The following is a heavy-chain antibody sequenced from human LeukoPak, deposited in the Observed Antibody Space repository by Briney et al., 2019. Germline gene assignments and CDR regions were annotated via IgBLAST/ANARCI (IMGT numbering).Heavy chain of an antibody. CDR2: ISGSGGST. D-gene: IGHD3-22*01. CDR3: AKVAGYYDSSGYLDAFDI. V-gene: IGHV3-23*01. CDR1: GFTFSSYS. Sequence: GGSLRLSCAASGFTFSSYSMNWVRQAPGKGLEWVSAISGSGGSTYYADSVKGRFTISRDNSKNTLYLQMNSLRAEDTAVYYCAKVAGYYDSSGYLDAFDIWGQGTMVTVSS. J-gene: IGHJ3*02.